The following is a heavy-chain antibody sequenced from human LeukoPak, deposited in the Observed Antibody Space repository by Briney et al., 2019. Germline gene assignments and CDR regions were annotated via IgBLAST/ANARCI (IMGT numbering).Heavy chain of an antibody. CDR1: GYTFTGYY. CDR3: AREFGSQVDTAMVMSFDY. CDR2: INPSGGST. Sequence: ASVKVSCKASGYTFTGYYMHWVRQAPGQGLEWMGIINPSGGSTSYAQKFQGRVTMTRATSTSTVYMELSRLRSEDTAVYYCAREFGSQVDTAMVMSFDYWGQGTLVTVSS. J-gene: IGHJ4*02. V-gene: IGHV1-46*01. D-gene: IGHD5-18*01.